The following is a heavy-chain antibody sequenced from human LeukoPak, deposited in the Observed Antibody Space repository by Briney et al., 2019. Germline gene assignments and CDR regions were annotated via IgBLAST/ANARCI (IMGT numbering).Heavy chain of an antibody. D-gene: IGHD6-13*01. CDR3: AREPRGAAAGLDY. Sequence: PGRSLRLSCAASGFTFSSYAMHWVRQAPGKGLEWVAVISYDGSNKYYADSVKGRFTISRDNSKNTLYLQMNSLRAEDTAVYYCAREPRGAAAGLDYWGQGTLVTVSS. J-gene: IGHJ4*02. CDR2: ISYDGSNK. V-gene: IGHV3-30-3*01. CDR1: GFTFSSYA.